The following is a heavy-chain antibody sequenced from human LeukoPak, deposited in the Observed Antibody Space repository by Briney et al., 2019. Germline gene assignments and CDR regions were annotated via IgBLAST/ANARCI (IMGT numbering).Heavy chain of an antibody. V-gene: IGHV3-21*01. J-gene: IGHJ4*02. CDR2: ISSSSSYI. Sequence: PGGSLRLSCAASGFTFSSYSMNWVRQAPGKGLEWVSSISSSSSYIYYADSVKGRFTISRDNAKNSLYLQMNSLRAEDTAVYYCASPRSPLEWLVLDYWGQGTLVTVSS. D-gene: IGHD6-19*01. CDR1: GFTFSSYS. CDR3: ASPRSPLEWLVLDY.